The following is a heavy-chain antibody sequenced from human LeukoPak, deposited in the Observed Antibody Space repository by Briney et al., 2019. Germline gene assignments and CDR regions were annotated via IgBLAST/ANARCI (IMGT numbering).Heavy chain of an antibody. CDR1: GGSISSSSYF. J-gene: IGHJ4*02. CDR2: IYYSGST. Sequence: SETLSLTCSVPGGSISSSSYFWGWIRQPPGKGLEWIGNIYYSGSTYYNPSLQSRVTISVDTSKNQFSLNLSSVTAADTAVYYCARGKDEYGDPGPFDYWGQGTLVTVSS. D-gene: IGHD4-17*01. CDR3: ARGKDEYGDPGPFDY. V-gene: IGHV4-39*07.